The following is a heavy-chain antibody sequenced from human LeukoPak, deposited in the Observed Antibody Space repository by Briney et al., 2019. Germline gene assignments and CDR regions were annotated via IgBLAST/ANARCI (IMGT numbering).Heavy chain of an antibody. J-gene: IGHJ5*02. Sequence: GASVKVSCKASGYTFTGHYLHWVRQAPGQGPEWMAWIHPNNGATDYAQKFKGRVTVTRDTSISTGYMELSSLRSDDTAVYYCARVADEATNHLFVQNLWGQGTLVTVSS. V-gene: IGHV1-2*02. CDR2: IHPNNGAT. D-gene: IGHD5-24*01. CDR3: ARVADEATNHLFVQNL. CDR1: GYTFTGHY.